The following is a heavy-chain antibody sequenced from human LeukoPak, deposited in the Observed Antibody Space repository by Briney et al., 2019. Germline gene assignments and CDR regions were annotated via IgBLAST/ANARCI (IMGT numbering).Heavy chain of an antibody. CDR2: IYYSGST. D-gene: IGHD2-15*01. J-gene: IGHJ3*02. V-gene: IGHV4-59*08. CDR3: ARHGSGYCSGGSCYGFDAFDI. Sequence: PSETLSLTCTVSGGSISSYYWSWIRQPAGKGLEWIGYIYYSGSTNYNTSLKSRVTISVDTSKNQFSLKLSSVTAADTAVHYCARHGSGYCSGGSCYGFDAFDIWGQGTMVTVSS. CDR1: GGSISSYY.